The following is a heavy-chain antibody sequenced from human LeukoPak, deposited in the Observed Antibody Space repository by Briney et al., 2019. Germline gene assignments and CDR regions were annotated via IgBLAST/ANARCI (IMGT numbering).Heavy chain of an antibody. Sequence: PSQTLSLTCTVSGGSISSYYWSWIRQPPGKGLEWIGYIYYSGSTNYNPSLKSRVTISVDTSKNPFSLKLSSVTAADTAVYYCARDLGSCWYHWFDPWGQGTLVTVSS. CDR1: GGSISSYY. CDR3: ARDLGSCWYHWFDP. D-gene: IGHD6-13*01. J-gene: IGHJ5*02. V-gene: IGHV4-59*01. CDR2: IYYSGST.